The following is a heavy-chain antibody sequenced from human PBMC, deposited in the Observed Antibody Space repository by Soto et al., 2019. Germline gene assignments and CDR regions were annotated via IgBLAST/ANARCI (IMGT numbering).Heavy chain of an antibody. V-gene: IGHV4-34*01. Sequence: QVQLQQWGAGLLKPSETLSLTCAVYGGSFSGYYWSWIRQPPGKGLEWIGEINHSGSTNYNPSLKSRVTISVDTSKNQFSLKLSSVTAADTAVYYCARAVDWSPPRGYFDYWGQGTLVTVSS. J-gene: IGHJ4*02. D-gene: IGHD3-9*01. CDR3: ARAVDWSPPRGYFDY. CDR1: GGSFSGYY. CDR2: INHSGST.